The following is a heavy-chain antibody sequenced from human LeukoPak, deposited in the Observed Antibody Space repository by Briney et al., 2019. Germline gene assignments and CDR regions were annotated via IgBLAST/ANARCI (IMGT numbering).Heavy chain of an antibody. CDR3: ARTCSSTSCSYYYYGMDV. CDR1: GFTFSSYA. D-gene: IGHD2-2*01. CDR2: ISGSGGST. J-gene: IGHJ6*02. Sequence: PGGSLRLSCAASGFTFSSYAMSWVRQAPGKGLEWVSAISGSGGSTYYADSVKGRFTISRDNSKNTLYLQMNSLRAEDTAVYYCARTCSSTSCSYYYYGMDVWGQGTTVTVSS. V-gene: IGHV3-23*01.